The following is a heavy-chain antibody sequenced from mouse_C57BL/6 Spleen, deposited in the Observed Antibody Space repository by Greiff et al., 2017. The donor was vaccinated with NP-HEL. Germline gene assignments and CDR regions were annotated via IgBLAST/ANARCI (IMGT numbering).Heavy chain of an antibody. J-gene: IGHJ3*01. D-gene: IGHD1-1*01. Sequence: VQLQHSGAELARPGASVKLSCKASGYTFTSYGISWVKQRTGQGLEWIGEIYPRSGNTYYNEKFKGKATLTADKSSSTAYMELRSLTSEDSAVYFCAGIYYYGSSPYWGQGTLVTVSA. V-gene: IGHV1-81*01. CDR3: AGIYYYGSSPY. CDR2: IYPRSGNT. CDR1: GYTFTSYG.